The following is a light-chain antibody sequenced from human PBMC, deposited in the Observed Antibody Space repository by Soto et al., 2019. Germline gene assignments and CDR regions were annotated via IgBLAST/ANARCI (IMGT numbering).Light chain of an antibody. Sequence: DIQMTQSPSTLSASVGDRVTITCRASQSISSWLAWYQQKPGKAPKLLIYDASSWAGGVPSRFTGSGSGTEFTLTINSLQPDDFATYYCQQYSVYWTFGQGTKV. CDR1: QSISSW. CDR2: DAS. J-gene: IGKJ1*01. CDR3: QQYSVYWT. V-gene: IGKV1-5*01.